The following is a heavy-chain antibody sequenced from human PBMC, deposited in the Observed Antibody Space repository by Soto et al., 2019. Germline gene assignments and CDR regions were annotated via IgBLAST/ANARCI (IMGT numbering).Heavy chain of an antibody. D-gene: IGHD3-22*01. CDR2: ISGSGGST. V-gene: IGHV3-23*01. CDR1: GFTFSSYA. Sequence: GGSLRLSCAASGFTFSSYAMSWVRQAPGKGLEWVSAISGSGGSTYYADSVKGRFTISRDNSKNTLYLQMNSLRAEDTDVYYCAKDLLYYYDRSGYYLAWCQAILVTVS. J-gene: IGHJ5*02. CDR3: AKDLLYYYDRSGYYLA.